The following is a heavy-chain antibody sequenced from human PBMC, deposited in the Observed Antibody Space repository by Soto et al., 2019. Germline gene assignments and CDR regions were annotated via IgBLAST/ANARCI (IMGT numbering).Heavy chain of an antibody. V-gene: IGHV4-39*01. CDR2: IYYSGST. CDR1: GGSISSSSYY. CDR3: ARRQGYSSSPQDY. D-gene: IGHD6-13*01. Sequence: QLQLQESGPGLVKPSETLSLTCTVSGGSISSSSYYWGWIRQPPGKGLEWIGSIYYSGSTYYNPSLKSRVTLSVDTSKNQSSLKLSSVTAADTAVYYCARRQGYSSSPQDYWGQGTLVTVSS. J-gene: IGHJ4*02.